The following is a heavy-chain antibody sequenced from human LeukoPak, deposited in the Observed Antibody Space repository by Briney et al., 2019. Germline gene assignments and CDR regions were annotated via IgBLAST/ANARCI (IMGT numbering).Heavy chain of an antibody. CDR1: GFTFSSYG. Sequence: PGGSLRLSCAASGFTFSSYGMHWVRQAPGKGLEWVAVISYDGSNKYYADSVKGRFTISRDNSKNTLYLQMNSLRAEDTAVYYCARGQGIGKNWLDPWGQGTLVTVSS. J-gene: IGHJ5*02. CDR3: ARGQGIGKNWLDP. CDR2: ISYDGSNK. V-gene: IGHV3-30*03. D-gene: IGHD1-26*01.